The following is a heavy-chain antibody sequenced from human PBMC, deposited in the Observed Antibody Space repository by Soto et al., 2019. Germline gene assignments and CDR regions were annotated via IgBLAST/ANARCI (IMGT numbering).Heavy chain of an antibody. CDR3: ARDLLSSGYSPDY. V-gene: IGHV3-33*01. CDR2: IWYDGSNK. Sequence: GGSLRLSCAASGFTFSSYAMHWVRQAPGKGLEWVAVIWYDGSNKYYADSVKGRFAISRDNSKNTLYLQMNSLRAEDTAVYYCARDLLSSGYSPDYWGQGTLVTVSS. J-gene: IGHJ4*02. CDR1: GFTFSSYA. D-gene: IGHD3-22*01.